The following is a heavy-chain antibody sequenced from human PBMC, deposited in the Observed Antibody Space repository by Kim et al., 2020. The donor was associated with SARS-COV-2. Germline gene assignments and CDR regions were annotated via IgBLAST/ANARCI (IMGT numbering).Heavy chain of an antibody. CDR3: AADPPPSGYVALYY. D-gene: IGHD5-12*01. V-gene: IGHV1-58*01. CDR2: IVVGSGDT. Sequence: SVKVSCKASGFTFTSSAVQWVRQARGQRLEWIGRIVVGSGDTNIAQRFQERVTITRDMSKSTAYMELSRLRSEDTAVHYCAADPPPSGYVALYY. CDR1: GFTFTSSA. J-gene: IGHJ4*01.